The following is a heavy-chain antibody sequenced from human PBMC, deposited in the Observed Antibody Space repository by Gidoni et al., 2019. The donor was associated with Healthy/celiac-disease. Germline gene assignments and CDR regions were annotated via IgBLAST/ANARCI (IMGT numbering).Heavy chain of an antibody. Sequence: SCAASGFTFSSYAMSWVRQAPGKGLEWASAISGSGGSTYYADSVKGRFTISRDNSKNTLYLQMNSLRAEDTAVYYCAKDATATGYSSCWYYFDYWGQGTLVTVSS. CDR1: GFTFSSYA. J-gene: IGHJ4*02. V-gene: IGHV3-23*01. CDR2: ISGSGGST. D-gene: IGHD6-19*01. CDR3: AKDATATGYSSCWYYFDY.